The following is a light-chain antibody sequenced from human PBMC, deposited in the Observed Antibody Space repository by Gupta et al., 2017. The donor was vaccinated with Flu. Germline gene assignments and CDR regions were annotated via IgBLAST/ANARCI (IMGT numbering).Light chain of an antibody. J-gene: IGLJ3*02. V-gene: IGLV2-8*01. CDR3: SSYAGSNKLWV. CDR1: SSDIGGYNY. CDR2: EVN. Sequence: VPFAFTGTSSDIGGYNYVSWYQQHPGKAPKLMIFEVNKRPSGVPDRFSGSKSGNTASLTVSGLQAEDEADYYCSSYAGSNKLWVFGGGTKVTVL.